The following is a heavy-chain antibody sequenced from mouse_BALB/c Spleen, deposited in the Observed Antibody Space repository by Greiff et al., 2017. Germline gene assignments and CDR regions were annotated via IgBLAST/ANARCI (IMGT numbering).Heavy chain of an antibody. CDR1: GFTFSSYG. D-gene: IGHD2-10*02. CDR3: AREGYGKDYFDY. V-gene: IGHV5-6-3*01. Sequence: EVQRVESGGGLVQPGGSLKLSCAASGFTFSSYGMSWVRQTPDKRLELVATINSNGGSTYYPDSVKGRFTISRDNAKNTLYLQMSSLKSEDTAMYYCAREGYGKDYFDYWGQGTTLTVSS. J-gene: IGHJ2*01. CDR2: INSNGGST.